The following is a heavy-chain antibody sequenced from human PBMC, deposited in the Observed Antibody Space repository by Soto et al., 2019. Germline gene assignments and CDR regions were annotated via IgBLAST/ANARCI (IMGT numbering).Heavy chain of an antibody. Sequence: PGGSLRLSCAASGFTFSSYSMSWVRQVPGKGLEWVSGISGGGSYIFYADSVQGRFSISRGNAKNSLFLEMNSLRVEDTAVYYCARDSDCHSTSCFFPPHVWGQGTTVTVSS. V-gene: IGHV3-21*06. D-gene: IGHD2-2*01. CDR1: GFTFSSYS. CDR2: ISGGGSYI. J-gene: IGHJ6*02. CDR3: ARDSDCHSTSCFFPPHV.